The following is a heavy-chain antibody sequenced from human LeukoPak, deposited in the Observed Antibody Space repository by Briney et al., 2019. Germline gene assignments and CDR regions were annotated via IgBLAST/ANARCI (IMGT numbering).Heavy chain of an antibody. Sequence: GGSLRLSCAASGFTFSSYAMSWVRQAPGKGLEWVSAISGSGGSTYYADSVKGRFTISRDNSKNTLYLQMNSLRAEDTAVYYCAKDRGWGENYYDSSGSNFDYWGQGTLVTVSP. CDR3: AKDRGWGENYYDSSGSNFDY. V-gene: IGHV3-23*01. D-gene: IGHD3-22*01. CDR2: ISGSGGST. J-gene: IGHJ4*02. CDR1: GFTFSSYA.